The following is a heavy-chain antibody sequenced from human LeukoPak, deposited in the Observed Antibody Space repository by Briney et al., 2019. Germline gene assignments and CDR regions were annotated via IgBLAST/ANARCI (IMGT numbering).Heavy chain of an antibody. CDR3: AKPPYCSSTSCTEFDY. J-gene: IGHJ4*02. CDR2: ISGSGGST. Sequence: GGSVRLSCAASGFTFSSYAMSWVRQAPGKGLEWVSAISGSGGSTYYADSVKGRFTISRDNSKNTLYLQMNSLRAEDTAVYYCAKPPYCSSTSCTEFDYWGQGTLVTVSS. CDR1: GFTFSSYA. V-gene: IGHV3-23*01. D-gene: IGHD2-2*01.